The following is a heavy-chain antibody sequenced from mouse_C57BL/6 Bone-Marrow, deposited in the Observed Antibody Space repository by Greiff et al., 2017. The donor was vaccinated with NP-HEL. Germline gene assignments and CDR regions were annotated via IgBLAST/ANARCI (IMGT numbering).Heavy chain of an antibody. V-gene: IGHV6-3*01. CDR3: TLYGSTAWFAY. D-gene: IGHD1-1*01. Sequence: EVKVEESGGGLVQPGGSMKLSCVASGFTFSNYWMNWVRQSPEKGLEWVAQIRLKSDNYATHYAESVKGRFTISRDDSKSSVYLQMNNLRAEDTGIYYCTLYGSTAWFAYWGQGTLVTVSA. CDR1: GFTFSNYW. CDR2: IRLKSDNYAT. J-gene: IGHJ3*01.